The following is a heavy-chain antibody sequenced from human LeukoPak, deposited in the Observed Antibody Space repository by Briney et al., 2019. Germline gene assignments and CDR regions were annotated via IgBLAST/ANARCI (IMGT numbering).Heavy chain of an antibody. Sequence: PGWSLRLCXPASGFTFSSYWLHWVRQAPGKGLVWVSRINSDGSSTSYADSVKGRFTISRDNAKNTLYLQMNSLRAEDTAVYYCARNWNAESAFDYWGQGTLVTVSS. CDR1: GFTFSSYW. CDR2: INSDGSST. J-gene: IGHJ4*02. V-gene: IGHV3-74*01. CDR3: ARNWNAESAFDY. D-gene: IGHD1-1*01.